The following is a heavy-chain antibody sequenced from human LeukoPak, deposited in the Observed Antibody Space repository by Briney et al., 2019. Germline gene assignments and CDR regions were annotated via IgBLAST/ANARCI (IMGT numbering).Heavy chain of an antibody. Sequence: GGSLRLSCSASGFTFGSYGMSWVRQAPGKGRGWVSTIHPSGTNTHYADSVKGRFTISRDNSKNKLFLLMSTLRADDTAIYYCAKDPSTLTIRDDYWGQGTLLTVSS. CDR2: IHPSGTNT. CDR1: GFTFGSYG. V-gene: IGHV3-23*01. D-gene: IGHD5-24*01. J-gene: IGHJ4*02. CDR3: AKDPSTLTIRDDY.